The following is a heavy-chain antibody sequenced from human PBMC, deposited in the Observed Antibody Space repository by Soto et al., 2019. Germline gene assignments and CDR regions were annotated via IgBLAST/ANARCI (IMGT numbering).Heavy chain of an antibody. CDR3: ASESDSWRGDLGY. D-gene: IGHD3-3*01. V-gene: IGHV3-53*01. CDR1: GFTVSNNY. CDR2: TYDSGTT. J-gene: IGHJ4*02. Sequence: PGGSLRLSCAASGFTVSNNYMSWVRQAPGTGLEWVSVTYDSGTTNYDDSVKGRFTVSRDNSKNTLSLQMNSLSAADTAVYYCASESDSWRGDLGYWGQGTLVTVSS.